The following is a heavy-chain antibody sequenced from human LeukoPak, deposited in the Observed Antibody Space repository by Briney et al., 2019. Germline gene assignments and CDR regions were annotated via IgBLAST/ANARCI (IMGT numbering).Heavy chain of an antibody. J-gene: IGHJ4*02. V-gene: IGHV3-48*03. Sequence: GGSLRLSCAASGFTFSSYEMNWVRQAPGKGLEWVSYISSSGSTIYYADSVKGRFTISRDNAKNSLYLQLTSLRAEDTALYYCARDRGRNSFDYWGQGTLVSVSS. CDR3: ARDRGRNSFDY. CDR1: GFTFSSYE. D-gene: IGHD1-14*01. CDR2: ISSSGSTI.